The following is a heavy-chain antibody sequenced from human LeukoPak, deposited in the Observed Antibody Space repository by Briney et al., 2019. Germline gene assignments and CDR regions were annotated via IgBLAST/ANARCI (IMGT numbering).Heavy chain of an antibody. D-gene: IGHD3-22*01. Sequence: GGSLRLSCAATGFTFSSYWMHWVRQAPGKGLVWVSRINSDGSSTSYADSVKGRFTISRDNAKNTLYLQMNSLRAEDTAVYYCARDLGQYYDTSDNWFDPWGQGTLVTVSS. J-gene: IGHJ5*02. V-gene: IGHV3-74*01. CDR3: ARDLGQYYDTSDNWFDP. CDR2: INSDGSST. CDR1: GFTFSSYW.